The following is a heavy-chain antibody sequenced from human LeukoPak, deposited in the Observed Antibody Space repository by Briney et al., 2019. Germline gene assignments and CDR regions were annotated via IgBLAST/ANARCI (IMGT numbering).Heavy chain of an antibody. CDR2: ISGSGGRI. J-gene: IGHJ4*02. D-gene: IGHD1-26*01. CDR3: ATRKYSGSY. V-gene: IGHV3-23*01. CDR1: GFTFSSYA. Sequence: GGSLRLSCAASGFTFSSYAMSWVRQAPGKGLEWVSAISGSGGRIYCGAAVKGRFTISRDNSKNTLNLQMNSLRAEDTAVYYCATRKYSGSYWGQGTLVTVSS.